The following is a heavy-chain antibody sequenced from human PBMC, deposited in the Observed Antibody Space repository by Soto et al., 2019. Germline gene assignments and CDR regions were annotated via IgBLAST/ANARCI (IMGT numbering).Heavy chain of an antibody. CDR1: GFTVSSNY. D-gene: IGHD2-15*01. V-gene: IGHV3-53*04. Sequence: EVQLVESGGGLVQPGGSPRLSCAASGFTVSSNYMSWVRQAPGKGLEWVSVIYSGGSTYYADSVKGRFTISRHNSKNTLYLQMNSLRAEDTAVYYCARDGGYCSGGSCVYFDYWGQGTLVTVSS. J-gene: IGHJ4*02. CDR3: ARDGGYCSGGSCVYFDY. CDR2: IYSGGST.